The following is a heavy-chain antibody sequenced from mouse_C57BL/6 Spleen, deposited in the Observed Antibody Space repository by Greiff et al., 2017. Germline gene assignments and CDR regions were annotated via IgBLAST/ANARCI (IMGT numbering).Heavy chain of an antibody. CDR3: ASPYGSSYWYFDV. Sequence: QVQLQQPGAELVRPGSSVTLSCKASGYTFTSYWMHWVKQRPIQGLEWIGNIDPSDSETHYNQKFKDKATLTVDKSSSTAYMQLSSLTSEDSAVYYCASPYGSSYWYFDVWGTGTTVTVSS. D-gene: IGHD1-1*01. CDR2: IDPSDSET. CDR1: GYTFTSYW. V-gene: IGHV1-52*01. J-gene: IGHJ1*03.